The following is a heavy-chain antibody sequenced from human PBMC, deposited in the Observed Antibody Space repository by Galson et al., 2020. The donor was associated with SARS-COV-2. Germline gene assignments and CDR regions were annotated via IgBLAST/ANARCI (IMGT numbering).Heavy chain of an antibody. J-gene: IGHJ4*02. D-gene: IGHD2-2*01. Sequence: GESLKISCKASGYTFTSYGISWVRQAPGQGLEWMGWISAYNGNTNYAQKLQGRVTMTTDTSTSTAYMELRSLRSDDTAVYYCARWLEVVPAAIGYWGQGTLVTVSS. V-gene: IGHV1-18*01. CDR3: ARWLEVVPAAIGY. CDR2: ISAYNGNT. CDR1: GYTFTSYG.